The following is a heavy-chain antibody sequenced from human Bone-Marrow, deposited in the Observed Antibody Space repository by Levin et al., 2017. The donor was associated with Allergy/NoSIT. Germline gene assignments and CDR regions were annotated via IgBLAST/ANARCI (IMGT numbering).Heavy chain of an antibody. Sequence: AETLSLTCTVSGGSISSYYWNWIRQSPGKELEWRGKSEESGNAHDNPSLKSRVSISIDTSKNQFVRNLTSVTAGDTAVYFCARSGSWVGAAAASSWGQGILVSVSS. V-gene: IGHV4-59*01. D-gene: IGHD6-13*01. J-gene: IGHJ5*02. CDR3: ARSGSWVGAAAASS. CDR2: SEESGNA. CDR1: GGSISSYY.